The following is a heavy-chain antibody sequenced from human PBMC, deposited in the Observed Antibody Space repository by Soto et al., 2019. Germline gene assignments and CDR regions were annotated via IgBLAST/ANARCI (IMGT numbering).Heavy chain of an antibody. CDR1: GFTFSSYS. J-gene: IGHJ4*02. Sequence: PGGSLRLSCAASGFTFSSYSMNWVRQAPGKGLEWVSSISSSSSYIYYADSVKGRFTISRDNAKNSLYLQMNSLRAEDMAVYYCARREGMTTFRPGTSDYWGQGTLVTVSS. CDR2: ISSSSSYI. CDR3: ARREGMTTFRPGTSDY. V-gene: IGHV3-21*01. D-gene: IGHD4-17*01.